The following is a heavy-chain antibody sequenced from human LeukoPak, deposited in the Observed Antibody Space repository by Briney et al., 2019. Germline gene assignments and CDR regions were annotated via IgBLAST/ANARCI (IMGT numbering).Heavy chain of an antibody. D-gene: IGHD7-27*01. J-gene: IGHJ3*01. Sequence: GGSLRLSCAASAFTFSDYSMNWVRQAPGKGPEWISYIDTSSSTMYYADSVMGRFTISRDNAKESLYLQMDSLRDEDTAVYYCAREDDSWGPNNLDLWGQGTMVTVSS. CDR3: AREDDSWGPNNLDL. CDR1: AFTFSDYS. CDR2: IDTSSSTM. V-gene: IGHV3-48*02.